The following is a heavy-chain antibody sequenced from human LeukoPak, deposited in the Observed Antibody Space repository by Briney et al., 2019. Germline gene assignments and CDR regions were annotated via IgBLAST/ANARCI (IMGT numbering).Heavy chain of an antibody. J-gene: IGHJ4*02. CDR2: ISYDGSNK. CDR1: GFTFSSYG. CDR3: ARAGYYGSGSYSDFDY. D-gene: IGHD3-10*01. V-gene: IGHV3-30*03. Sequence: PGGSLRLSCAASGFTFSSYGMHWVRQAPGKGLEWVAVISYDGSNKYYADSVKGRFTISRDNSKNTLYLQMNSLRPEDTAVYYCARAGYYGSGSYSDFDYWGQGTLVTVSS.